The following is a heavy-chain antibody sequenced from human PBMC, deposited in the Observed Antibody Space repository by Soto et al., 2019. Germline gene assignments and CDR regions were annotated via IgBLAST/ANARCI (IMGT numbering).Heavy chain of an antibody. CDR1: GYTFTSYG. V-gene: IGHV1-18*01. D-gene: IGHD2-15*01. Sequence: GASVKVSCKASGYTFTSYGISWVRQAPGQGLEWMGWISAYNGNTNYAQKLQGRVTMTTDTSTSTAYMELRSLRSDDTAVYYCARDIVVVVAATGGFDYWGQGTLVTVSS. J-gene: IGHJ4*02. CDR2: ISAYNGNT. CDR3: ARDIVVVVAATGGFDY.